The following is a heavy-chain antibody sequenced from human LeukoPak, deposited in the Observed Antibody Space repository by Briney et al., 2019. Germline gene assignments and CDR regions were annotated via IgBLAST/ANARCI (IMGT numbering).Heavy chain of an antibody. CDR1: GVTFSSYS. D-gene: IGHD3-22*01. Sequence: GGSLRLSCAASGVTFSSYSLNWVRQAPGKGLEWVSYISSSSSTIYYADSVKGRFTISRDNAKNSLYLQMNSLRAEDTAVFYCARDPAFYYDSSAYGMDVWGQGTTVTVSS. CDR3: ARDPAFYYDSSAYGMDV. CDR2: ISSSSSTI. J-gene: IGHJ6*02. V-gene: IGHV3-48*04.